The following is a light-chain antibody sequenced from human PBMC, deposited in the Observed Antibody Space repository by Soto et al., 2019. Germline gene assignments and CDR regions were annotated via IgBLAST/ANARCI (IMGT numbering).Light chain of an antibody. Sequence: DIQMTQSPSSLSASVGDRVTITCRAGQAITNSLAWYQQKPGTVPKLLIYAASTLQSGVPSRFSGSGSGTDFTLTITSLQPEDVATYYCQKYNNAPYTFGQGTKLEIK. V-gene: IGKV1-27*01. CDR1: QAITNS. J-gene: IGKJ2*01. CDR3: QKYNNAPYT. CDR2: AAS.